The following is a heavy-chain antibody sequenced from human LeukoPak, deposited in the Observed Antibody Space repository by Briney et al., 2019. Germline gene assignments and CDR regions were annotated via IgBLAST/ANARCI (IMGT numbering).Heavy chain of an antibody. CDR2: IKQDGSEK. D-gene: IGHD6-13*01. V-gene: IGHV3-7*01. CDR3: ARDLYSSSWYGGFDY. Sequence: GGSLRLSCAASGFTFSNAWMSWVRQAPGKGLEWVANIKQDGSEKYYVDSVKGRFTISRDNAKNSLYLQMNSLRAEDTAVYYCARDLYSSSWYGGFDYWGQGTLVTVSS. J-gene: IGHJ4*02. CDR1: GFTFSNAW.